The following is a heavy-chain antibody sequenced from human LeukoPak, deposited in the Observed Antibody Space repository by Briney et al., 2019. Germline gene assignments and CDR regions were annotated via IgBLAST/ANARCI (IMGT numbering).Heavy chain of an antibody. Sequence: GGSLILSCAASGFTFSSYSMNWVRQAPGKGLEWVSYISSSSSTIYYADSVKGRFTISRDNAKNSLYLQMNSLRAEDTAVYYCASNGNILTGYQDYWGQGTLVIVSS. D-gene: IGHD3-9*01. CDR2: ISSSSSTI. J-gene: IGHJ4*02. V-gene: IGHV3-48*01. CDR3: ASNGNILTGYQDY. CDR1: GFTFSSYS.